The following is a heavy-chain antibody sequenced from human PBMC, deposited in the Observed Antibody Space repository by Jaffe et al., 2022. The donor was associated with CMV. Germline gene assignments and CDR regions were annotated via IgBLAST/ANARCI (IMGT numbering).Heavy chain of an antibody. Sequence: EVQLVESGGGLVQPGRSLRLSCAASGFTFDDYAMHWVRQAPGKGLEWVSGISWNSGSIGYADSVKGRFTISRDNAKNSLYLQMNSLRAEDTALYYCAKDYGSLRFLPYYFDYWGQGTLVTVSS. D-gene: IGHD3-3*01. CDR1: GFTFDDYA. J-gene: IGHJ4*02. V-gene: IGHV3-9*01. CDR2: ISWNSGSI. CDR3: AKDYGSLRFLPYYFDY.